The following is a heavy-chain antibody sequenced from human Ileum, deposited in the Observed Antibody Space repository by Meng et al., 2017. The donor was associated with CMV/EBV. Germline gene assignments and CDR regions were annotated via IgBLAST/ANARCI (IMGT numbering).Heavy chain of an antibody. CDR3: ARMTLYWYFDL. Sequence: QVQSQVSGPGLVKPSWTLSLTRTVSGGFISNGNFYWGWCRQPPGKELELIGSMFYRGNTYYNPSLRSRVTISLDTSKDQFSLRLTSVTGADTAVYYCARMTLYWYFDLWGRGSLVTVSS. CDR1: GGFISNGNFY. D-gene: IGHD2-21*02. J-gene: IGHJ2*01. V-gene: IGHV4-39*07. CDR2: MFYRGNT.